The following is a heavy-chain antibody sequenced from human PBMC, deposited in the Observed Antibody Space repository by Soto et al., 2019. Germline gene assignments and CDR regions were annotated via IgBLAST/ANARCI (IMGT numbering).Heavy chain of an antibody. CDR3: ATVEAINLGDY. CDR2: ISAYNGQI. Sequence: SVKVSCKASGYTFTSSSISWVRQAPGQGLEWMGWISAYNGQINYAKKFQDRVTMTMDTSTSTVYLELRSLRPGDTAVYYCATVEAINLGDYWGQGTMVTAPQ. J-gene: IGHJ4*02. D-gene: IGHD7-27*01. CDR1: GYTFTSSS. V-gene: IGHV1-18*01.